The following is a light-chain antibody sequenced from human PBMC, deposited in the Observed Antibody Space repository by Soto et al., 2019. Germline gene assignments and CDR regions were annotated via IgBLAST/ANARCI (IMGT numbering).Light chain of an antibody. CDR2: EVS. Sequence: QSVLTQPASVSGSPGQSITISCTGTSSDVGGYNYVSWYQQQSGKAPKLMIHEVSNRPSGVSSRFSGSKSGNTASLTISGLQAEDEADYYCSSYTSSRAYVFGNGTKLTVL. J-gene: IGLJ1*01. CDR3: SSYTSSRAYV. CDR1: SSDVGGYNY. V-gene: IGLV2-14*01.